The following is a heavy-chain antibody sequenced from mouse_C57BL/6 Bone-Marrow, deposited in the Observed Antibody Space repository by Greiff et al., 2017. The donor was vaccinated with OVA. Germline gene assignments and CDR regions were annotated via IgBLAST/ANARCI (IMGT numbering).Heavy chain of an antibody. CDR1: GFNIKDDY. D-gene: IGHD4-1*01. V-gene: IGHV14-4*01. CDR3: ATWGWDSWYFDV. CDR2: IDPENGDT. Sequence: VQLQQSGAEPVRPGASVKLSCTASGFNIKDDYMHWVKQRPEQGLEWIGWIDPENGDTEYASKFQGKATITADTSSKQAYRQLSSVTSEDTAVYYCATWGWDSWYFDVWGTGTTVTVSS. J-gene: IGHJ1*03.